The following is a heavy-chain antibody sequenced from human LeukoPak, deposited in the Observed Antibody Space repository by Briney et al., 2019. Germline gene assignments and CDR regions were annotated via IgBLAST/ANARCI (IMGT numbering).Heavy chain of an antibody. D-gene: IGHD2-21*02. V-gene: IGHV3-30*04. CDR2: ISYDGSNK. J-gene: IGHJ4*02. CDR3: ANLLSGDSNFDY. CDR1: GFTFSSYA. Sequence: GGSLRLSCAASGFTFSSYAMHWVRQAPGKGLEWVAVISYDGSNKYYADSVKGRFTISRDNSKNTLYLQMNSLRAEDTAVYYCANLLSGDSNFDYWGQGTLVTVSS.